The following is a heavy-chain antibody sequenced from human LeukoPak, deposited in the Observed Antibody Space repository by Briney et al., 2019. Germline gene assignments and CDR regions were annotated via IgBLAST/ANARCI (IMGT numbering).Heavy chain of an antibody. V-gene: IGHV3-21*01. CDR2: ISSSSSYI. Sequence: GGSLRLSCAASGFTFSSYSVNWVRQAPGKGLEWVSSISSSSSYIYYADSVKGRFTISRDNAKNSLYLQMNSLRAEDTAVYYCARDLWFGEPQFDYWGQGTLVTVSS. J-gene: IGHJ4*02. D-gene: IGHD3-10*01. CDR1: GFTFSSYS. CDR3: ARDLWFGEPQFDY.